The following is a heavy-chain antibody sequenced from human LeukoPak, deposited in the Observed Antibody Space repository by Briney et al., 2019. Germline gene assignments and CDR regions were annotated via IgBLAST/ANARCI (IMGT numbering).Heavy chain of an antibody. V-gene: IGHV3-53*01. Sequence: PGGSLRLSCAASGFTVSSSFMTWVRQAPGKGLEWVSLIYSGGSSYYADSVKGRFTISRDNSKNTLYLQMNSLTAEDTAVYYCARGSRSGPRDFDYWGQGTLVTVSS. CDR2: IYSGGSS. D-gene: IGHD2-15*01. J-gene: IGHJ4*02. CDR3: ARGSRSGPRDFDY. CDR1: GFTVSSSF.